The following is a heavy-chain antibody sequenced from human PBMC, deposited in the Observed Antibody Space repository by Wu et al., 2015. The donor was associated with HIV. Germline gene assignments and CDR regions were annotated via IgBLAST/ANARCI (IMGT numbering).Heavy chain of an antibody. CDR2: INPSGGAT. V-gene: IGHV1-2*02. CDR3: ARAVSYIAAAGDYYYGMDV. Sequence: QVQLVQSGAEVKKPGASVKVSCETSGYTFTNYYIHWVRQAPGHGLEWMAWINPSGGATIYAEAFEGRVTITTDESTSTAYMELSSLRSEDTAVYYCARAVSYIAAAGDYYYGMDVWGQGTTGHRLL. CDR1: GYTFTNYY. J-gene: IGHJ6*02. D-gene: IGHD6-13*01.